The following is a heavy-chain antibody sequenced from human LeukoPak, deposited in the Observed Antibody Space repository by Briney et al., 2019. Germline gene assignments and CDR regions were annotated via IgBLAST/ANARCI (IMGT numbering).Heavy chain of an antibody. V-gene: IGHV3-30-3*01. Sequence: PGRSLRLSCAASGFTFSSYAMHWVRQAPGKGLEWVAVISYDGSNKYYADSVKGRFTISRDNSKNTLYLQMNSLRAEDTAVYYCASSPAPGDYWGQGTLVTVSS. CDR1: GFTFSSYA. CDR2: ISYDGSNK. D-gene: IGHD2-2*01. CDR3: ASSPAPGDY. J-gene: IGHJ4*02.